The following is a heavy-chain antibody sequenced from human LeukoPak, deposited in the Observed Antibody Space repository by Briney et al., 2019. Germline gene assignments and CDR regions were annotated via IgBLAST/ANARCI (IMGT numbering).Heavy chain of an antibody. D-gene: IGHD6-19*01. CDR1: GFTFSSYG. J-gene: IGHJ6*02. CDR3: AKAVAATGHYYFGMDV. Sequence: PGGSLRLSCTASGFTFSSYGMHWVRQAPGKGLEWVAVIWFDGSNKYYADSVKGRLTISRDNSKSTLYLQMNSLRAEDTAVYYCAKAVAATGHYYFGMDVWGQGTRSPSP. CDR2: IWFDGSNK. V-gene: IGHV3-33*06.